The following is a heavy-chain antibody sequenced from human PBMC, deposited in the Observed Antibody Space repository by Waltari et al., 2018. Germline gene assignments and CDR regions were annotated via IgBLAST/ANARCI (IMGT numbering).Heavy chain of an antibody. CDR1: GGTFGTYA. J-gene: IGHJ3*02. D-gene: IGHD1-26*01. CDR2: VIPIFGTP. CDR3: AKREIGYAFDI. Sequence: QVQLVQSGAEVKQPGAWETVSCKASGGTFGTYAITWVRQAPGQVFEWMGGVIPIFGTPNYAPKFQGRVTVSADPSTSTAYLEVRRLISEDTAVYYCAKREIGYAFDIWGHGTMVTVSS. V-gene: IGHV1-69*12.